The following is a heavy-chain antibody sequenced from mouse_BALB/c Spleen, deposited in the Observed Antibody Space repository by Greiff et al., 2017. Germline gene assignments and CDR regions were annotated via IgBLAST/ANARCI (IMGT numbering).Heavy chain of an antibody. V-gene: IGHV5-6-5*01. CDR1: GFTFSSYA. Sequence: EVQRVESGGGLVKPGGSLKLSCAASGFTFSSYAMSWVRQTPEKRLEWVASISSGGSTYYPDSVKGRFTISRDNARNILYLQMSSLRSEDTAMYYCARGTGLDAMDYWGQGTSVTVSS. D-gene: IGHD2-2*01. J-gene: IGHJ4*01. CDR3: ARGTGLDAMDY. CDR2: ISSGGST.